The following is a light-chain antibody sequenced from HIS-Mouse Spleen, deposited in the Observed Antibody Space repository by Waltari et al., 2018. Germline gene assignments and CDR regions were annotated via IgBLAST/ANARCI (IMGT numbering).Light chain of an antibody. J-gene: IGLJ3*02. V-gene: IGLV2-14*03. Sequence: QSALTQPASVSGSPGQSITIPCTGTSSYVGGYNYVSWYQQPPGKAPKLMIYDVSNRPSGVSNRFSGSKSGNTASLTISGLQAEDEADYYCSSYTSSSTLVFGGGTKLTVL. CDR3: SSYTSSSTLV. CDR1: SSYVGGYNY. CDR2: DVS.